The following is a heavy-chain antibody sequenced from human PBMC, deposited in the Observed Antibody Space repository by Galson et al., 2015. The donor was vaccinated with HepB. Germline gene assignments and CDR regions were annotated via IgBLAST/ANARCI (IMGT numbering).Heavy chain of an antibody. D-gene: IGHD4-23*01. CDR1: GFTFSSYA. CDR3: ARGGELRNYFIYGMDV. J-gene: IGHJ6*02. Sequence: SLRLSCAASGFTFSSYAMHWVRQAPGKGLEWVAVISYDGSNKYYADSVKGRFTISRDNSKNTLYLQMNSLRAEDTAVYYCARGGELRNYFIYGMDVWGQGTTVTVSS. V-gene: IGHV3-30-3*01. CDR2: ISYDGSNK.